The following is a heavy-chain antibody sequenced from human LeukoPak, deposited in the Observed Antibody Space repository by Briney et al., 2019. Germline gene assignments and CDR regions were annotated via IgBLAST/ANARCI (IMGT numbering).Heavy chain of an antibody. CDR1: GYTFTSYD. CDR3: ARWVVVPAAQSYYYGMDV. D-gene: IGHD2-2*01. J-gene: IGHJ6*02. V-gene: IGHV1-18*01. CDR2: ISAYNGNT. Sequence: ASVKVSCKASGYTFTSYDINWVRQAPGQGLEWMGWISAYNGNTNYAQKLQGRVTMTTDTSTSTAYMELRSLRSDDTAVYYCARWVVVPAAQSYYYGMDVWGQGTTVTVSS.